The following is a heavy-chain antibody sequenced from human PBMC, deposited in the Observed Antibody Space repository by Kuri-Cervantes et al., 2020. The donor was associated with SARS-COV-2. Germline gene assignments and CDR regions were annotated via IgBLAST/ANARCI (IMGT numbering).Heavy chain of an antibody. D-gene: IGHD3-3*01. CDR2: IIPTFDTA. Sequence: SVKVSCKASGGTFSSYSVNWVRQAPGQGLEWMGRIIPTFDTATYAQKFQGRVTITTDESTSTAYMELSSLRSEDTAVYYCAREGGTYYDFWSGYYYWGQGTLVTVSS. J-gene: IGHJ4*02. CDR3: AREGGTYYDFWSGYYY. CDR1: GGTFSSYS. V-gene: IGHV1-69*05.